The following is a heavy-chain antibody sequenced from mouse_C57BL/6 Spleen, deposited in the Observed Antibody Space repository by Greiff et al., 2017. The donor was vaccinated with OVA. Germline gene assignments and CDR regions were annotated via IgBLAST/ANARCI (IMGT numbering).Heavy chain of an antibody. CDR1: GYTFTSYW. V-gene: IGHV1-50*01. CDR3: ARRGDGYFDV. D-gene: IGHD3-3*01. Sequence: QVQLQQSGAELVKPGASVKLSCKASGYTFTSYWMQWVKQRPGQGLEWIGEIDPSDSYTNYNQKFKGKATLTVDTSSSTAYMQLSSLTSEDSAVYYCARRGDGYFDVWGTGTTVTVSS. J-gene: IGHJ1*03. CDR2: IDPSDSYT.